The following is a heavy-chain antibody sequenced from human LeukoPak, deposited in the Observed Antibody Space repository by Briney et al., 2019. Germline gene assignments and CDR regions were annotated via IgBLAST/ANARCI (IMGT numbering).Heavy chain of an antibody. D-gene: IGHD3-10*01. J-gene: IGHJ4*02. CDR1: GLTVSSNY. CDR2: IYSGGST. V-gene: IGHV3-53*01. CDR3: ARDPYNSGSSYFDY. Sequence: GWSLSLSCAVSGLTVSSNYMSWVRQAPAKGLEWVSAIYSGGSTFYADSVKGRFTISRDNSKNTLYLQMNSLRDEDTAVYYCARDPYNSGSSYFDYWGQGTLVTVSS.